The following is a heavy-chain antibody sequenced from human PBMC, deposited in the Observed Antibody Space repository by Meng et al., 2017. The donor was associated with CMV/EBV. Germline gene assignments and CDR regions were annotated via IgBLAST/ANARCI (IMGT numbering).Heavy chain of an antibody. V-gene: IGHV4-59*01. J-gene: IGHJ5*01. CDR1: GGSISSYY. CDR2: IYYSGST. D-gene: IGHD3-3*01. Sequence: SETLSLTCTVSGGSISSYYWSWIRQPPGKGLEWIGYIYYSGSTNYNPSLKSRVTISVDTSKNQFSLKLSSVTAADTAVYYCARDQTYYDFWSGYHEYNWFDPWGKEPWSPSPQ. CDR3: ARDQTYYDFWSGYHEYNWFDP.